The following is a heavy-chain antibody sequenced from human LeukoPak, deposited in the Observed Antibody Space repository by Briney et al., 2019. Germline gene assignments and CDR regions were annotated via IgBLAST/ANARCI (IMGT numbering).Heavy chain of an antibody. CDR2: INHSGST. Sequence: SETLSLTCAVYGGPFSGYYWSWIRQPPGKGLEWIGEINHSGSTKYKPSLKSRVTISVDTSKNQFSLKLCFVTAADTAVYYCARNYYGSGSPSFDYWGQGTLVTVSS. V-gene: IGHV4-34*01. CDR1: GGPFSGYY. CDR3: ARNYYGSGSPSFDY. D-gene: IGHD3-10*01. J-gene: IGHJ4*02.